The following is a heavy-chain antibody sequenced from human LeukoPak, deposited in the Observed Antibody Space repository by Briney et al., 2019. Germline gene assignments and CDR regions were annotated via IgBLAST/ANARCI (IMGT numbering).Heavy chain of an antibody. CDR2: ISAYNGNT. V-gene: IGHV1-18*01. CDR1: GYTFTSYG. J-gene: IGHJ4*02. Sequence: ASVKVSCKASGYTFTSYGISWVRQAPGQGLEWMGWISAYNGNTNYAQKLQGRVTMTTDTSTSTAYMELRSLRSDDTAVYYCARDLSYYGSGSYYFDYWGQGTLVTVSS. D-gene: IGHD3-10*01. CDR3: ARDLSYYGSGSYYFDY.